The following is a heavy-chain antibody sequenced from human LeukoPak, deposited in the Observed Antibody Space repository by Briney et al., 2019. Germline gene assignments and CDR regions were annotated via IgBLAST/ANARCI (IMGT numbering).Heavy chain of an antibody. CDR1: GFTFSSYE. V-gene: IGHV3-48*03. CDR2: ISSSGSTI. J-gene: IGHJ6*02. Sequence: GGSLRLSCAASGFTFSSYEMNWVRQAPGKGLEWVSYISSSGSTIYYADSVKGRFTISGDNAKNSLYLQMNSLRAEDTAVYYCARALLAGRYYYGMDVWGQGTTVTVSS. D-gene: IGHD3-3*01. CDR3: ARALLAGRYYYGMDV.